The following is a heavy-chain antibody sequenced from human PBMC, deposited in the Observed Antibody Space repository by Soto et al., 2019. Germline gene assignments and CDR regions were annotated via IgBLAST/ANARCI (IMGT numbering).Heavy chain of an antibody. J-gene: IGHJ4*02. CDR1: GFTFDDYA. Sequence: ESGGGLVQPGRSLRLSCAASGFTFDDYAMHWVRQAPGKGLEWVSGISWNSGSIGYADSVKGRFTISRDNAKNSLYLQMNSLRAEDTALYYCANDWLVSSPNHRGFGLSYCFDYWGQGTLVTVSS. CDR3: ANDWLVSSPNHRGFGLSYCFDY. D-gene: IGHD6-19*01. V-gene: IGHV3-9*01. CDR2: ISWNSGSI.